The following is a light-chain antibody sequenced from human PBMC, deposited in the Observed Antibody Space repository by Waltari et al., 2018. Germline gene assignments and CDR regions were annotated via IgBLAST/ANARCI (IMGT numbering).Light chain of an antibody. CDR1: QNVGSQ. CDR2: DVS. Sequence: ELVLTQSPATLSLSPGERATLYCRASQNVGSQLGWYQQRPGQAPRLLIDDVSNRASGVPARFSGSGSGTDFTLTISSLEPEDFAVYYCQQRDSWPLTFGGGTKVEIK. J-gene: IGKJ4*01. V-gene: IGKV3-11*01. CDR3: QQRDSWPLT.